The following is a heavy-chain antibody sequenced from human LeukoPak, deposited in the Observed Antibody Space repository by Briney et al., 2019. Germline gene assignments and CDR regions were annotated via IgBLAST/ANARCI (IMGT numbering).Heavy chain of an antibody. CDR1: GYTFTGYY. V-gene: IGHV1-2*02. Sequence: GASVKVSCKASGYTFTGYYMHWVRQAPGQGLGWMGWINPNSGGTNYAQKFQGRVTMTRDTSISTAYMELSRLRSDDTAVYYCARVEDYGDYYYFDYWGQGTLVTVSS. CDR2: INPNSGGT. D-gene: IGHD4-17*01. CDR3: ARVEDYGDYYYFDY. J-gene: IGHJ4*02.